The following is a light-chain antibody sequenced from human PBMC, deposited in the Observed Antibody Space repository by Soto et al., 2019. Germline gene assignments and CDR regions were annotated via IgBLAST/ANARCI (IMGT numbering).Light chain of an antibody. J-gene: IGKJ3*01. Sequence: EIVMTQSPATLSVSPGERATLSCRASQSVSSDLAWYHQKPGQAPRLLIYGASNRATGIPDRFSGSGSGTDFTLTISRLEPEDFAVYYCQHYGTSPLTLGPGTKVDIK. CDR1: QSVSSD. CDR2: GAS. V-gene: IGKV3-20*01. CDR3: QHYGTSPLT.